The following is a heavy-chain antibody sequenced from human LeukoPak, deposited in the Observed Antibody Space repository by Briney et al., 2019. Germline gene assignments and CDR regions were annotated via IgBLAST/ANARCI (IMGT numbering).Heavy chain of an antibody. CDR2: IYYSGST. J-gene: IGHJ4*02. CDR1: GGSISSSSYY. V-gene: IGHV4-39*01. CDR3: ARLLGSGYYTFVY. D-gene: IGHD3-22*01. Sequence: SETLSLTCTVSGGSISSSSYYWGWIRQPPGKGLEWIVSIYYSGSTFYNPSLKSRVTISLDTSKNQFSLKLSSVTAADTAVYYCARLLGSGYYTFVYWGQGTLVTVSS.